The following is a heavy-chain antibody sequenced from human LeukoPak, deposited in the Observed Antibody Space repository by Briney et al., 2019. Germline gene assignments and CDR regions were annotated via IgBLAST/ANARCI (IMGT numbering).Heavy chain of an antibody. D-gene: IGHD3-10*01. CDR1: GGSFSGYY. CDR2: INHSGST. J-gene: IGHJ5*01. V-gene: IGHV4-34*01. Sequence: KTSETLSLTCAVYGGSFSGYYWSWIRQPPGKGLEWIGEINHSGSTNYNPSLKSRVTISVDTSKNQFSLKLSSVTAADTAVYYCARGMVRGVIRWFDSWGQGTLVTVSS. CDR3: ARGMVRGVIRWFDS.